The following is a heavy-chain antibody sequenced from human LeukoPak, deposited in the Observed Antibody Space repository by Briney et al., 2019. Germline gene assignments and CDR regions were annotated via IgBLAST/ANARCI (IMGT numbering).Heavy chain of an antibody. V-gene: IGHV1-2*02. Sequence: ASVKVSCKASGYTFTGYYMHWVRQAPGKGLEWMGWINPNSGGTNYAQKFQGRVTMTRDTSISTAYMELSRLGSDDTAVYYCARTLLVVAAPRGGYYYGMDVWGQGTTVTVTS. CDR3: ARTLLVVAAPRGGYYYGMDV. D-gene: IGHD2-15*01. J-gene: IGHJ6*02. CDR1: GYTFTGYY. CDR2: INPNSGGT.